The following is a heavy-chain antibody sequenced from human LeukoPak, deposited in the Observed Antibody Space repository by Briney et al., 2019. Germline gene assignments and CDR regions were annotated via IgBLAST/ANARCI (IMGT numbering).Heavy chain of an antibody. CDR2: IIPILGIA. D-gene: IGHD6-13*01. CDR1: GGTFTIYA. V-gene: IGHV1-69*04. J-gene: IGHJ4*02. Sequence: ASVKVSCTAPGGTFTIYAISWVRQAPGQGLEWMGRIIPILGIANYAQKFQGRVTITADKSTSTAYMELSSLRSEDTAVYYCAREESSSSQYYFDYWGQGTLVTVSS. CDR3: AREESSSSQYYFDY.